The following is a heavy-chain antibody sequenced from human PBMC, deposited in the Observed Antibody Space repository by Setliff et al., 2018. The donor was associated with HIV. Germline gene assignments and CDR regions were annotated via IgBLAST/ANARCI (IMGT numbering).Heavy chain of an antibody. D-gene: IGHD3-16*01. CDR3: ARDRVVTLDDSFDI. Sequence: GESLKISCAASGFTFSSYAMHWVRQAPGKGLEWVAGISDDGSKKHYADSVKGRFSISRDNPKNTLSLQMNSLRAEDTAMYYCARDRVVTLDDSFDIWGQGTMVTVSS. J-gene: IGHJ3*02. V-gene: IGHV3-30*04. CDR2: ISDDGSKK. CDR1: GFTFSSYA.